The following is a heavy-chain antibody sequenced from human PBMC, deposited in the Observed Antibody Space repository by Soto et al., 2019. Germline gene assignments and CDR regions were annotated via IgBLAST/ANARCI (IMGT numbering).Heavy chain of an antibody. CDR3: ARVKWFGASAFEY. J-gene: IGHJ4*02. CDR2: IYYTGYT. V-gene: IGHV4-59*01. CDR1: GGSISSYY. D-gene: IGHD3-10*01. Sequence: SETLSLTCTVSGGSISSYYWGWIRQPPGKGLEWIGYIYYTGYTNYNPSLKSRVTISVDTSKNQFSLNVSSVTAADTAVYYCARVKWFGASAFEYWCQGPLVTLSS.